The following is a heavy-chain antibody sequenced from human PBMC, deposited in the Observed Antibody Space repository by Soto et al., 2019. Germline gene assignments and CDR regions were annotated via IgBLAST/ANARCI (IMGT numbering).Heavy chain of an antibody. D-gene: IGHD3-9*01. V-gene: IGHV3-30-3*01. CDR1: GFTFSSYA. J-gene: IGHJ6*02. Sequence: QVQLVESGGGVVQPGRSLRLSCAASGFTFSSYAMHWVRQAPGKGLEWVAVISYDGSNKYYADSVKGRFTISIDNSKNTLYLQMNSLRAEDTAVYYCASQYYDILTDYYYGMDVWGQGTTVTVSS. CDR2: ISYDGSNK. CDR3: ASQYYDILTDYYYGMDV.